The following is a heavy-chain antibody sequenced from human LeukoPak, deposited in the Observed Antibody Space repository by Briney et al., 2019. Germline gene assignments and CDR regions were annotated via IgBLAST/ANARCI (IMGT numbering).Heavy chain of an antibody. CDR3: ATDLTVVDQV. CDR1: GYTLTELS. D-gene: IGHD3-22*01. Sequence: ASVKVSCKVSGYTLTELSMHWVRQAPGRGLEWMGGSDPEDGETIYAQKFQGRVTMTEDTSTDTAYMELSSLRSEDTAVYYCATDLTVVDQVWGQGTLVTVSS. J-gene: IGHJ4*02. CDR2: SDPEDGET. V-gene: IGHV1-24*01.